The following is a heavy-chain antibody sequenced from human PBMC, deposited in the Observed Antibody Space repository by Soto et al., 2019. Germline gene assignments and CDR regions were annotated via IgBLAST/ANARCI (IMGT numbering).Heavy chain of an antibody. CDR1: GFTFRSYA. CDR3: EKDYSNYYYYYGMVV. Sequence: GGSLRLSWAASGFTFRSYAMSWVRQAPGKGLEWVSPISGSGGTTYYPASVKGRFTSSGANSKNSSYLQINTLRAEATAVYYFEKDYSNYYYYYGMVVWGQGTTVTVSS. D-gene: IGHD4-4*01. J-gene: IGHJ6*02. V-gene: IGHV3-23*01. CDR2: ISGSGGTT.